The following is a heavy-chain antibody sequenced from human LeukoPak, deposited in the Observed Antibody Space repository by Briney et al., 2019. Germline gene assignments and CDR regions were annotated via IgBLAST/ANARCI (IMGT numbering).Heavy chain of an antibody. V-gene: IGHV4-34*01. J-gene: IGHJ4*02. Sequence: SETLSLTCAVYGGSFSGYYWSWIRQPPGKGLEWIGEINHSGSTNYNPSLKSRVTISVDTSKNQFSLKLSSVTAADTAVYYCARPSGYYGSGSYYTYFDYWGQGTLVTVSS. CDR1: GGSFSGYY. CDR3: ARPSGYYGSGSYYTYFDY. CDR2: INHSGST. D-gene: IGHD3-10*01.